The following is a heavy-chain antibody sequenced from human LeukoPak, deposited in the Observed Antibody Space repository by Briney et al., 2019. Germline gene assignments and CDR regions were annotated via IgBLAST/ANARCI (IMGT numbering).Heavy chain of an antibody. J-gene: IGHJ3*02. CDR2: IYYSGST. Sequence: SETLSLTCTVSGGSISSYYWSWLRQPPGKGLEWIGYIYYSGSTNYNPSLKSRVTISVDTSKNQFSLKLSSVTAADTAVYYCARDRVGSGWSNDAFDIWGQGTMVTVSS. V-gene: IGHV4-59*01. CDR3: ARDRVGSGWSNDAFDI. CDR1: GGSISSYY. D-gene: IGHD6-19*01.